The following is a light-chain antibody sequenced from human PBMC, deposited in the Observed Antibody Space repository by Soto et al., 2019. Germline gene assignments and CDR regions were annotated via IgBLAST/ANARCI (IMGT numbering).Light chain of an antibody. Sequence: EIVMTQSPATLSMSPGERATLSCRASQSVSTNLAWYQQTPGQAPRLLIYAASTRATGIPARFSGSGSGTEFTLTISSLQSEDFAVYCCQQYDIDSAFGGGTKVAIK. V-gene: IGKV3-15*01. CDR3: QQYDIDSA. J-gene: IGKJ4*01. CDR1: QSVSTN. CDR2: AAS.